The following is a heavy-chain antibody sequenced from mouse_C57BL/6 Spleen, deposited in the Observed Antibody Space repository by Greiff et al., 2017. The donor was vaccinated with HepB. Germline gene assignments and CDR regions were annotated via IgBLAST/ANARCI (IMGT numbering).Heavy chain of an antibody. CDR3: ARYGNWGYYAMDY. Sequence: EVKVVESGGGLVQPGGSLSLSCAASGFTFTDYYMSWVRQPPGKALEWLGFIRNKANGYTTEYSASVKGRFTISRDNSQSILYLQMNALRAEDSATYYCARYGNWGYYAMDYWGQGTSVTVSS. D-gene: IGHD4-1*01. V-gene: IGHV7-3*01. CDR2: IRNKANGYTT. J-gene: IGHJ4*01. CDR1: GFTFTDYY.